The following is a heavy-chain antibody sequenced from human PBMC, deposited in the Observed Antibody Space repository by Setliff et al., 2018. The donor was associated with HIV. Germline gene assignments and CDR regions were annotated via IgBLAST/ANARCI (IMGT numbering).Heavy chain of an antibody. CDR3: TRGLGVRRLPLGF. J-gene: IGHJ4*02. Sequence: SETLSLTCTVSGISISSGGYYWGWVRQPPEKGLEWIGSFYHSGSTYYNPSLKSRVTISVDTSKNQFSLKLSSVTAADTAVYYCTRGLGVRRLPLGFWGQGILVTVSS. V-gene: IGHV4-38-2*02. D-gene: IGHD2-15*01. CDR2: FYHSGST. CDR1: GISISSGGYY.